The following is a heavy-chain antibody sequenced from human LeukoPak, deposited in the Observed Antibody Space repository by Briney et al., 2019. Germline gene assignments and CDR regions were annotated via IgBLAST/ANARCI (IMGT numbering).Heavy chain of an antibody. CDR2: INPSDGST. CDR3: ARALDYYYYMDV. J-gene: IGHJ6*03. V-gene: IGHV1-46*01. Sequence: ASVKVSCKASGYTFTSYYMHWVRQAPGQGLEWMGWINPSDGSTSYAQKLQGRVTMTRDTSTSTVYMELRSLRSDDTAVYYCARALDYYYYMDVWGKGTTVTVSS. CDR1: GYTFTSYY.